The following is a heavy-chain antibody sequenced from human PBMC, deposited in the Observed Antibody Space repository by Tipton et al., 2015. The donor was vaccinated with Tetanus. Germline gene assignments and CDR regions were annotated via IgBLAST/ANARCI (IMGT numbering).Heavy chain of an antibody. CDR2: IYHTDST. D-gene: IGHD3-10*01. CDR3: VRGRGSGAQSVGFEH. J-gene: IGHJ4*02. CDR1: GALITTGGYS. Sequence: GALITTGGYSWGWIRQTPGQGLEWLGDIYHTDSTSYNPYDRSRLTLSLRRSKNNVTLRLTSVPAADPGVYFCVRGRGSGAQSVGFEHWGRGTQVIVSS. V-gene: IGHV4-30-2*01.